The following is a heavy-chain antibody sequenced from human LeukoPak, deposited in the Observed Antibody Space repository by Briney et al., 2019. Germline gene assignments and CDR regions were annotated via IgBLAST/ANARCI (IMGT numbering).Heavy chain of an antibody. Sequence: GGSLRLSCAASGFSFSTYWMTWVRQAPGKGLEWVAHIPPNGGDKSYVDSVRDRFTISRDKAQKSLYLQINSLRADNTAVYYCVRDVGYFTFDMWGQGTMVTVSS. J-gene: IGHJ3*02. V-gene: IGHV3-7*01. CDR2: IPPNGGDK. CDR3: VRDVGYFTFDM. CDR1: GFSFSTYW. D-gene: IGHD2-2*03.